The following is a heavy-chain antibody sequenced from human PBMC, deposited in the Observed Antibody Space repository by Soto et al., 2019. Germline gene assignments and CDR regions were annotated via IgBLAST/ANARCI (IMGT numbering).Heavy chain of an antibody. J-gene: IGHJ4*02. CDR1: GGSTSSDNY. CDR3: AREGGESSDGLYYFDS. CDR2: IYYSGNT. V-gene: IGHV4-30-4*01. Sequence: QVQLQESGPGLVKPSQTLSLTCTVSGGSTSSDNYWSWIRQPPGKGLEWLGHIYYSGNTDYTPSLKSRLAISIDTPKNQFALKLSSVTAADTAVYFCAREGGESSDGLYYFDSWGQGALVTVSS. D-gene: IGHD3-16*01.